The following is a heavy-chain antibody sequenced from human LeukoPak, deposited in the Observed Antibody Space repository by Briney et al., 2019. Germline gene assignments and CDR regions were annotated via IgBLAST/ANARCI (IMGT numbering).Heavy chain of an antibody. V-gene: IGHV4-34*01. CDR2: INHSGST. CDR1: GGSFSDYY. J-gene: IGHJ4*02. CDR3: ARGLGYDFWSGYYWYFDY. D-gene: IGHD3-3*01. Sequence: SETLSLTCAVYGGSFSDYYWSWIRQPPGKGLEWIGEINHSGSTKYNPALKRRVTISVDTSNDQFSLKLRSVTAADTAVYYCARGLGYDFWSGYYWYFDYWGQGTLVTVSS.